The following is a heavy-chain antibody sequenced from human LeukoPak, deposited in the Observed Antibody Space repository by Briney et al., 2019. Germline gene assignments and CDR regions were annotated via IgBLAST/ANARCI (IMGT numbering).Heavy chain of an antibody. J-gene: IGHJ4*02. D-gene: IGHD2-2*01. Sequence: PSETLSLTCAVYGGSFSGYYWSWIRQPPGKGLEWIGEINHSGSTNYNPSLKSRVTISVDTSKNQFSLKLSSVTAADTAVYYCARGPRKYCSSISCHPRAFDYWGQGTLVTVSS. CDR3: ARGPRKYCSSISCHPRAFDY. CDR2: INHSGST. V-gene: IGHV4-34*01. CDR1: GGSFSGYY.